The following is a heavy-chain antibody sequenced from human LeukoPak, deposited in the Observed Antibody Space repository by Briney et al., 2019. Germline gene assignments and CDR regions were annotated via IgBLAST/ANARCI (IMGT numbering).Heavy chain of an antibody. CDR3: AKGSSVYCSSTSCYYFDY. J-gene: IGHJ4*02. Sequence: IHYAESVKGRFTISRDNAKNSVYLQLSSLRVEDTAVYYCAKGSSVYCSSTSCYYFDYWGQGTLVTVSS. V-gene: IGHV3-48*01. D-gene: IGHD2-2*01. CDR2: I.